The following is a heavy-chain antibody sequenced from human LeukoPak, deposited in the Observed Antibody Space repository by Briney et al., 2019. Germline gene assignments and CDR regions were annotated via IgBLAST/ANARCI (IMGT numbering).Heavy chain of an antibody. Sequence: GGSLRLSCTPSGFTLCSYEMNWVRHTRGKGLESISYISSSGTTIYYADSVKGRFTSSRDNAKHSLYLQLNSLRAEDTAVYYCARDGRISSRGPYYYYYMDVWGKGTTVTISS. CDR2: ISSSGTTI. V-gene: IGHV3-48*03. D-gene: IGHD6-6*01. CDR3: ARDGRISSRGPYYYYYMDV. CDR1: GFTLCSYE. J-gene: IGHJ6*03.